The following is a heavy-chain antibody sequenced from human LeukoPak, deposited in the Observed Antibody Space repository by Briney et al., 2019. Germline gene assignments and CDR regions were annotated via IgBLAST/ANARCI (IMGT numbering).Heavy chain of an antibody. J-gene: IGHJ4*02. D-gene: IGHD2-2*02. CDR1: GYTFTIYG. V-gene: IGHV1-18*01. CDR2: ISAYNGNT. CDR3: AFQKYCSSTTCYSPFDF. Sequence: GASVKVSCKASGYTFTIYGISWVRQAPGQGLEWMGWISAYNGNTNYAQKLQGRVTMTTDTSTSTAYMELRSLRSDDTAVYYCAFQKYCSSTTCYSPFDFWGQGTLVTVSS.